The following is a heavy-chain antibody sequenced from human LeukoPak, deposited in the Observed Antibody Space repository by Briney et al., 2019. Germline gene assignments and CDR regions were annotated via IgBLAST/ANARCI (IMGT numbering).Heavy chain of an antibody. CDR3: ARDKQRYYYYGMDV. CDR1: GYTFTGYY. CDR2: INPNSGGT. Sequence: ASVKVSCKASGYTFTGYYMHWVRQAPGQGLEWMGWINPNSGGTNYAQKFQGRVTMTRDTSISTAYMELSRLRSDDTAVHYCARDKQRYYYYGMDVWGQGTTVTVSS. J-gene: IGHJ6*02. V-gene: IGHV1-2*02. D-gene: IGHD5-18*01.